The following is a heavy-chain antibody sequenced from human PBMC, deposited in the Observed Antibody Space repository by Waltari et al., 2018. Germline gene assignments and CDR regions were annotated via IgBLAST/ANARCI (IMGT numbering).Heavy chain of an antibody. Sequence: EVQLVQSGAEVQKPGESLKISCKGSGYSSTAYWLVWVRQMPGKGLEWMGIIYPRDSDTSYSPSFQGQVTISADKSISTAYLQWSSLKASDTAMYYCARPPVPAATTDFDYWGQGTLVTVSS. CDR1: GYSSTAYW. D-gene: IGHD2-2*01. CDR2: IYPRDSDT. J-gene: IGHJ4*02. V-gene: IGHV5-51*01. CDR3: ARPPVPAATTDFDY.